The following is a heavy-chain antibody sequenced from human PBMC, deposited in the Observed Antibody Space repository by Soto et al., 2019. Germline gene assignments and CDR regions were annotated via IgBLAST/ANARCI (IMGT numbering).Heavy chain of an antibody. CDR2: ISYDGSNK. CDR1: GFTFSSYG. CDR3: ANGRIAAADLPLFDY. J-gene: IGHJ4*02. D-gene: IGHD6-13*01. Sequence: GWSLRLSCAASGFTFSSYGMHWVRQAPGKGLEWVAVISYDGSNKYYADSVKGRFTISRDNSKNTLYLQMNSLRAEETDVYYCANGRIAAADLPLFDYWGQGTLVTASS. V-gene: IGHV3-30*18.